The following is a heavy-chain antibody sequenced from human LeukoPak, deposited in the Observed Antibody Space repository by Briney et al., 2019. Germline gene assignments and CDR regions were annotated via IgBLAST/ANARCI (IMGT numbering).Heavy chain of an antibody. CDR2: INPNSGGT. D-gene: IGHD1-26*01. CDR1: GYTFTGYY. V-gene: IGHV1-2*06. Sequence: ASVKVSCKASGYTFTGYYMHWVRQAPGQGLEWTGRINPNSGGTNCAQKFQGRVTMTRNTSISTAYMELSRLRSDDTAVYYCARVGRSGSSHAFGIWGQGTMVTVSS. CDR3: ARVGRSGSSHAFGI. J-gene: IGHJ3*02.